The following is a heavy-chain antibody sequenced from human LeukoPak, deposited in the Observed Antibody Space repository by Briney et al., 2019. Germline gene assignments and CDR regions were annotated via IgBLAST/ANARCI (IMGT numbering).Heavy chain of an antibody. D-gene: IGHD3-22*01. J-gene: IGHJ4*02. V-gene: IGHV3-43*02. CDR3: AKRSYDSSGPTD. CDR2: ITGDGRRR. Sequence: PAGPLSPSCAASGFPLHLYAMHWVRLASGKGLEWVSLITGDGRRRDYAESEKGRFTISRDKSKNSLCQQMSSLRTEDTALYFYAKRSYDSSGPTDWGQGTLVTVSS. CDR1: GFPLHLYA.